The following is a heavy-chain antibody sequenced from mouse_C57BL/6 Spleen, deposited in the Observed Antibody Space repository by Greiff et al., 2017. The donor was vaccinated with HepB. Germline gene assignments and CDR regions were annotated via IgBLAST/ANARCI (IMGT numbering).Heavy chain of an antibody. CDR2: INPSTGGT. J-gene: IGHJ1*03. V-gene: IGHV1-42*01. CDR1: GYSFTGYY. CDR3: ARRVHYYGSSYGYFDV. Sequence: EVQLQQSGPELVKPGASVKISCKASGYSFTGYYMNWVKQSPEKSLEWIGEINPSTGGTTYNQKFKAKATLTVDKSSSTAYMQLKSLTSEDSAVYYCARRVHYYGSSYGYFDVWGTGTTVTVSS. D-gene: IGHD1-1*01.